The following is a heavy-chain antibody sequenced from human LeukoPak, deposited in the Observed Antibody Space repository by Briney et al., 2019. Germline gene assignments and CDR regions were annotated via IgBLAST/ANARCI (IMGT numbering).Heavy chain of an antibody. CDR2: IYHSGSI. CDR1: GGSISSSSYY. D-gene: IGHD1-26*01. V-gene: IGHV4-39*07. Sequence: PSETLSLTCTVSGGSISSSSYYWGWIRQPPGKGLEWIGSIYHSGSIYYNPSLKSRVTISVDTSKNQFSLKLNSVTAADTAVYFCARVHSGTYYSYDWGQGTLVTVSS. J-gene: IGHJ4*02. CDR3: ARVHSGTYYSYD.